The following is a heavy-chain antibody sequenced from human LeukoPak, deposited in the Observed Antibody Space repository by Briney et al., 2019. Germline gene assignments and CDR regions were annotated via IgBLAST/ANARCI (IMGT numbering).Heavy chain of an antibody. D-gene: IGHD6-19*01. CDR1: GYSISSGYY. J-gene: IGHJ4*02. V-gene: IGHV4-38-2*02. CDR2: IYHSGST. CDR3: AREYSSGWYRGDYFDY. Sequence: PSETLSLTCTVSGYSISSGYYWGWIRQPPGEGLEWIGSIYHSGSTYYNPSLKSRVTISVDTSKNQFSLKLSSVTAADTAVYYCAREYSSGWYRGDYFDYWGQGTLVTVSS.